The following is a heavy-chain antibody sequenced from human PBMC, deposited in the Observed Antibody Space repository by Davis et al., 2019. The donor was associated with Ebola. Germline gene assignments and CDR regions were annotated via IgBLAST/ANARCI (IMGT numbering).Heavy chain of an antibody. J-gene: IGHJ4*02. D-gene: IGHD4-17*01. CDR3: TVGVMTTVTTGDY. V-gene: IGHV3-11*01. CDR1: GFTFSDYY. CDR2: ISSSGSTI. Sequence: GESLKISCAASGFTFSDYYMSWIRQAPGKGLEWVSYISSSGSTIYYADSVKGRFTISRDNAKNSLYLQMNSLKTEDTAVYYCTVGVMTTVTTGDYWGQGTLVTVSS.